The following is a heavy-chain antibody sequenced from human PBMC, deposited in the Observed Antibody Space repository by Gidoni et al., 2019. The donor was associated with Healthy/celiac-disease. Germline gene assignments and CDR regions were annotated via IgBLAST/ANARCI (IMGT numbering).Heavy chain of an antibody. CDR3: AKPLGPPPSGWYFDL. D-gene: IGHD3-10*01. CDR1: GFAFSSYA. V-gene: IGHV3-23*01. CDR2: ISGSGGST. Sequence: EVQLLESGGCLVQPGGSLRLSCAASGFAFSSYAMSWVRQAPGKGLGWVSAISGSGGSTYYADSVKGRFTISRDNSKNTLYLQMNSLRAEDTAVYYCAKPLGPPPSGWYFDLWGRGTLVTVSS. J-gene: IGHJ2*01.